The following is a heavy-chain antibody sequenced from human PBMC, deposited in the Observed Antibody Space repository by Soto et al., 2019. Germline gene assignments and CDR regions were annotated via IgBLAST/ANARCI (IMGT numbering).Heavy chain of an antibody. CDR2: ISSSGSTI. V-gene: IGHV3-48*03. D-gene: IGHD3-22*01. J-gene: IGHJ6*02. CDR1: GFTFSSYE. Sequence: LRLSCAASGFTFSSYEMNWVRQAPGKGLEWVSYISSSGSTIYYADSVKGRFTISRDNAKNSLYLQMNSLRAEDTAVYYCARGRHYYSYYYYYGMDVWGQGTTVTVSS. CDR3: ARGRHYYSYYYYYGMDV.